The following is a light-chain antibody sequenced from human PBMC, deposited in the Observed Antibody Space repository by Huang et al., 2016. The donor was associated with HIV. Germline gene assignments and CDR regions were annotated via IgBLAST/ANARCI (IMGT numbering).Light chain of an antibody. J-gene: IGKJ3*01. CDR2: GAS. CDR1: QSVGTN. Sequence: EIMMTQSPATLSVSPVGRATLSCRASQSVGTNLAWYQQKPGQAPRLLIYGASTRATGIPARFRGSGSGTEFTLTISDLQSEDFAVYYSHQYNDWPITFGPGTKVDMK. V-gene: IGKV3-15*01. CDR3: HQYNDWPIT.